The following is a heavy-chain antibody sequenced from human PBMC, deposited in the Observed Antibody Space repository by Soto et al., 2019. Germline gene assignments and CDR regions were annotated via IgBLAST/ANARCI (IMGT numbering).Heavy chain of an antibody. D-gene: IGHD6-19*01. CDR1: GYTFTSYG. Sequence: ASVKVSCKASGYTFTSYGISWVRQAPGQGLERMGWISAYNGNTNYAQKLQGSVTMTTDTSTSTAYMELRSLRSDDTAVYYCARAEQWLVQTGEYDYWGQGTLVTVSS. J-gene: IGHJ4*02. CDR3: ARAEQWLVQTGEYDY. CDR2: ISAYNGNT. V-gene: IGHV1-18*01.